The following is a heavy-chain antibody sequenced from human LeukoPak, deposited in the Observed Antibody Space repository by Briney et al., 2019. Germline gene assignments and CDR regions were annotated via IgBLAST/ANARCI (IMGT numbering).Heavy chain of an antibody. CDR2: IKQDGSEK. CDR1: GFTFSTYW. V-gene: IGHV3-7*03. Sequence: GGSLRLSCAASGFTFSTYWMSWVRQAPGKGLEWVANIKQDGSEKYYVDSVKGRFTISRDNAKNTLYLQMNSLRAEDTAVYYCVKDMIRMNGEYDAFDIWGQGTMVTVSS. J-gene: IGHJ3*02. CDR3: VKDMIRMNGEYDAFDI. D-gene: IGHD3-10*01.